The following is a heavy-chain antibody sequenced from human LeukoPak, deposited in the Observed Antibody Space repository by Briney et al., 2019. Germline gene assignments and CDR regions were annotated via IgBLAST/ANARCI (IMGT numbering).Heavy chain of an antibody. CDR3: ARVDGSGNSIFDY. CDR1: GFSFSSYG. CDR2: IWYDGSKE. V-gene: IGHV3-33*01. Sequence: PGGSLRLSCAASGFSFSSYGMHWVRQAPGKGLEWVAVIWYDGSKEHYVDSVKGRFTISRDNARDTLYLQMNSLRAEDTAIYYCARVDGSGNSIFDYWGQGTLVPVSS. J-gene: IGHJ4*02. D-gene: IGHD3-22*01.